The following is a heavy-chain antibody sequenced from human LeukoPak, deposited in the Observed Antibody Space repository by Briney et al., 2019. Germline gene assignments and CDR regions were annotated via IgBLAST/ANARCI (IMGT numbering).Heavy chain of an antibody. Sequence: SETLSLTCTVSGGSISSYYWSWIRQPPGKGLEWIGYIYYGGSTNYNPSLKSRVTISVDTSKNQFSLKLSSVTAADTAVYYCARADYGSGANWFDPWGQGTLVTVSS. V-gene: IGHV4-59*01. CDR3: ARADYGSGANWFDP. CDR1: GGSISSYY. D-gene: IGHD3-10*01. J-gene: IGHJ5*02. CDR2: IYYGGST.